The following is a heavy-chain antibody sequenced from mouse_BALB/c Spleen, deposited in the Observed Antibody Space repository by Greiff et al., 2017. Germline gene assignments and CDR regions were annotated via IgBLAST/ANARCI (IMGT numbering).Heavy chain of an antibody. CDR3: ARGGLPVYFDY. CDR1: GFTFSSYA. V-gene: IGHV5-6-5*01. Sequence: EVQLVESGGGLVKPGGSLKLSCAASGFTFSSYAMSWVRQTPEKRLEWVASISSGGSTYYPDSVKGRFTISRDNARNILYLQMSSLRSEDTAMYYCARGGLPVYFDYWGQGTTLTVSS. CDR2: ISSGGST. J-gene: IGHJ2*01. D-gene: IGHD2-2*01.